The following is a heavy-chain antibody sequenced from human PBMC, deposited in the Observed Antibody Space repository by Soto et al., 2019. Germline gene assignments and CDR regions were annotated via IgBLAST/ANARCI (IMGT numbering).Heavy chain of an antibody. D-gene: IGHD6-13*01. CDR3: VRPTYDSTWYFFEY. CDR1: GYTFSNYG. CDR2: ISLYSDGT. V-gene: IGHV1-18*01. J-gene: IGHJ4*02. Sequence: ASVKVSCKTSGYTFSNYGITWVRQAPGQPLEWLGWISLYSDGTNYAQKFQGRVSMTTDTSTTTAYMELRSLRSDDTAVYYCVRPTYDSTWYFFEYWGQGALVTVSS.